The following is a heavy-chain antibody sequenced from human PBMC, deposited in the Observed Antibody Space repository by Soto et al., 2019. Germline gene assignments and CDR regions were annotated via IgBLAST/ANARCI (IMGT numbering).Heavy chain of an antibody. CDR3: ARVGSSGSLDY. D-gene: IGHD1-26*01. Sequence: SRITISMDTSKNQFSLKLSSVTAADTAVYYCARVGSSGSLDYWGQGTLVTVSS. V-gene: IGHV4-59*01. J-gene: IGHJ4*02.